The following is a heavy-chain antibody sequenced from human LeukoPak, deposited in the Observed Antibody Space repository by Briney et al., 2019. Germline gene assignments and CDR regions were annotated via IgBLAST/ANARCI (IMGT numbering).Heavy chain of an antibody. CDR2: INPSGGST. V-gene: IGHV1-46*01. J-gene: IGHJ6*02. CDR1: GYTFTSYY. CDR3: AANYYDSSGYLYGMDV. D-gene: IGHD3-22*01. Sequence: AASVKVSCKASGYTFTSYYMHWVRQAPGQGLEWMGIINPSGGSTSYAQKFQGRVTMTRDTSTSTVYMELSSLRSEDTAVYYCAANYYDSSGYLYGMDVWGQGTTVIVSS.